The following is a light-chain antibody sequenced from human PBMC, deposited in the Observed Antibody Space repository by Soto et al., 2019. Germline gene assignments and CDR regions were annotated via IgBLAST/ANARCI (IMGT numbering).Light chain of an antibody. V-gene: IGLV2-14*01. CDR1: SSDVGGYNY. CDR2: DVS. CDR3: SSYTSSSTLYV. J-gene: IGLJ1*01. Sequence: QSVLTQPASVPGPPGQSITISCPGTSSDVGGYNYVSWYQQHPGKAPKLMIYDVSNRPSGVSNRFSGSKSGNTASLTISGLQAEDEADYYCSSYTSSSTLYVFGTGTKVTVL.